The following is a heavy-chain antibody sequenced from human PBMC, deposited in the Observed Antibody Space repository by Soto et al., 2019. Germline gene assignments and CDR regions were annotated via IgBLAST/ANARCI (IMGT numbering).Heavy chain of an antibody. Sequence: GGSLRLSCAASGFTFSSYGMHWVRQAPGKGLEWVAVIWYDGSNKYYADSVKGRFTISRDNSKNTLYLQMNSLRAEDTAVYYCARDEDTAMVRYFDLWGRGTLVT. J-gene: IGHJ2*01. CDR1: GFTFSSYG. CDR2: IWYDGSNK. D-gene: IGHD5-18*01. V-gene: IGHV3-33*01. CDR3: ARDEDTAMVRYFDL.